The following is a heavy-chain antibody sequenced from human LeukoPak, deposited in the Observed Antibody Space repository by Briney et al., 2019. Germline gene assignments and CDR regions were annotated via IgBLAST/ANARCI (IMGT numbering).Heavy chain of an antibody. CDR3: AREGGYCSSTSCYVGY. V-gene: IGHV1-2*02. CDR2: INPNSGGT. D-gene: IGHD2-2*01. CDR1: GYTFTGYY. J-gene: IGHJ4*02. Sequence: ASVKVSCKASGYTFTGYYMHWVRQAPGQGLEWMGWINPNSGGTNYAQKFQGRVTMTRDTSISTAYMELSRLRSDDTAVYYCAREGGYCSSTSCYVGYWGQGTLVTVFS.